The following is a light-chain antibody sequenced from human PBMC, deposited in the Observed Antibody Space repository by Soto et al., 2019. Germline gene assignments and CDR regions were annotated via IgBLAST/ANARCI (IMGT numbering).Light chain of an antibody. CDR3: QQTSTTPPT. CDR1: QSIRRY. CDR2: AAS. Sequence: DIQMTQSPSSLSASVGDRVTITCRASQSIRRYLNWYQQKPGKAPKVLIYAASSLQSGVPSRFSGSGSGTDFTLTISSLQPEDFATYYCQQTSTTPPTFGQGTKVGVK. V-gene: IGKV1-39*01. J-gene: IGKJ1*01.